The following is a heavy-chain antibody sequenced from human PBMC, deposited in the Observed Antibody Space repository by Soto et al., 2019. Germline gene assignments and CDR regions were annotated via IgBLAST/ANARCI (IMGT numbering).Heavy chain of an antibody. CDR3: TRHYILTGYFYGMDV. CDR1: GFTFSGSA. CDR2: IRSKANSYAT. Sequence: GGSLRLSCAASGFTFSGSAMHWVRQASGKGLEWVGCIRSKANSYATAYAASVKGRFTIARDDSKNTAYLQMNSPKTEDTAVYYCTRHYILTGYFYGMDVWGQGTTVTVSS. V-gene: IGHV3-73*01. D-gene: IGHD3-9*01. J-gene: IGHJ6*02.